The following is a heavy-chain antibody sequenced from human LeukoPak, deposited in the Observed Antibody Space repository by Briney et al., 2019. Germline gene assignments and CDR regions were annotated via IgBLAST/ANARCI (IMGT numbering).Heavy chain of an antibody. CDR1: GGSISSYY. Sequence: SGTLCLTCTVSGGSISSYYWSWIRQPPGKGLEWIGYIYYSGSTNYNPSLKSRVTISVDTSKNQFSLKLSSVTAADTAVYYCARDSLGLSRSMIGPYDAFDIWGQGTMVTVSS. CDR2: IYYSGST. J-gene: IGHJ3*02. CDR3: ARDSLGLSRSMIGPYDAFDI. D-gene: IGHD3-22*01. V-gene: IGHV4-59*01.